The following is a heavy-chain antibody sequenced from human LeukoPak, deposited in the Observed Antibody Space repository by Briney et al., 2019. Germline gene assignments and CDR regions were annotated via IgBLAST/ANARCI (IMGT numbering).Heavy chain of an antibody. CDR3: ARADYGDYHFDY. D-gene: IGHD4-17*01. V-gene: IGHV5-51*01. CDR2: IYPGDSDT. J-gene: IGHJ4*02. Sequence: GESLKISCKGSGYSFTNYWIGWVRQMPGKGMEWMGIIYPGDSDTRYSPSFQGQVTISADKSISTAYLHWTSLKASDTAIYYCARADYGDYHFDYWGQGTLVTVSS. CDR1: GYSFTNYW.